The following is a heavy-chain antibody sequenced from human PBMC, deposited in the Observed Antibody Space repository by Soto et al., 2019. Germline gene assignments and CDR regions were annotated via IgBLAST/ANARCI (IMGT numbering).Heavy chain of an antibody. V-gene: IGHV3-30-3*01. CDR3: ARPSAYYDSSVDDY. Sequence: PGGSLRLSCAASGFTSSSYAMHWVRQAPGKGLEWVAVISYDGSNKYYADSVKGRFTISRDNSKNTLYLQMNSLRAEDTAVYYCARPSAYYDSSVDDYRGQGTLVTVSS. J-gene: IGHJ4*02. CDR2: ISYDGSNK. CDR1: GFTSSSYA. D-gene: IGHD3-22*01.